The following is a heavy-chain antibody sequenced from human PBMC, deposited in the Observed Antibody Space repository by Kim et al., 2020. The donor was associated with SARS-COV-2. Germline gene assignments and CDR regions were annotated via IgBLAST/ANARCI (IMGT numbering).Heavy chain of an antibody. Sequence: ASVKVSCKASGYTFTGYYMHWVRQAPGQGLEWMGRINPNSGGTNYAQKFQGRVTMTRDTSISTAYMELSRLRSDDTVVYYCARGYYYDSSGHLLQGFDYGMDVWGQGTTVTVSS. CDR1: GYTFTGYY. J-gene: IGHJ6*02. D-gene: IGHD3-22*01. CDR3: ARGYYYDSSGHLLQGFDYGMDV. V-gene: IGHV1-2*05. CDR2: INPNSGGT.